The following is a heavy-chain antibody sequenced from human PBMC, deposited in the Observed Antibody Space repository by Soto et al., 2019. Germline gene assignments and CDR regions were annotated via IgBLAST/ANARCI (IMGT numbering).Heavy chain of an antibody. J-gene: IGHJ4*02. CDR1: GFSLSTSGVG. CDR3: AHSPDIVVVPAAAPFSLRGYSGYDSSVYFDY. CDR2: IYWDDDK. Sequence: SGPTLVNPTQTLTLTCTFSGFSLSTSGVGVGWIRQPPGKALEWLALIYWDDDKRYSPSLKSRLTITKDTSKNQVVLTMTNMDPVDTATYYCAHSPDIVVVPAAAPFSLRGYSGYDSSVYFDYWGQGTLVTVSS. V-gene: IGHV2-5*02. D-gene: IGHD5-12*01.